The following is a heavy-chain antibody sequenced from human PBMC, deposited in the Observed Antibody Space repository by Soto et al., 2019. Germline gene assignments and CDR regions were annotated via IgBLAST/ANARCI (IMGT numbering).Heavy chain of an antibody. J-gene: IGHJ4*02. CDR2: LTWNGEVL. V-gene: IGHV3-9*01. Sequence: GGSLRLSCVASGFTFDDYAIHWVRQTPGKGLEWVSGLTWNGEVLGYADSVKGRFTISRDNAKNSLYLEMNSLRPEDTALYYCVKDSESSGYLTHPDYWGQGTLLTVSS. CDR1: GFTFDDYA. D-gene: IGHD3-22*01. CDR3: VKDSESSGYLTHPDY.